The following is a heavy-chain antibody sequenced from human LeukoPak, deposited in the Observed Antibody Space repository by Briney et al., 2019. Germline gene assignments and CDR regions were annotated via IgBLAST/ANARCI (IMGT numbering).Heavy chain of an antibody. Sequence: PGGSLRLSCAAAGFSIRGYWMDWVRQAPGRGLEWVAKINQDGSKKSYVDSVKGRFTISRDNSKNTLYLQMNSLRAEDTAVYHCAKSFYSSGPDAFDIWGQGTMVTVSS. CDR2: INQDGSKK. CDR3: AKSFYSSGPDAFDI. D-gene: IGHD6-19*01. J-gene: IGHJ3*02. V-gene: IGHV3-7*03. CDR1: GFSIRGYW.